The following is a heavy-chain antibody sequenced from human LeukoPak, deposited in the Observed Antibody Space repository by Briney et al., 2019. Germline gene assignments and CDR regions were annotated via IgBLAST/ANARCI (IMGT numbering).Heavy chain of an antibody. Sequence: ASVKVSCKASGYTFTDYAMHWVRQAPGERLEWMGWINTGKGNTKYSQKFQGRVTMTRNTSISTAYMDLSSLRSEDTAVYYCARGPYGSGNSNLDYWGQGTLVTVSS. D-gene: IGHD3-10*01. CDR3: ARGPYGSGNSNLDY. CDR1: GYTFTDYA. CDR2: INTGKGNT. V-gene: IGHV1-3*04. J-gene: IGHJ4*02.